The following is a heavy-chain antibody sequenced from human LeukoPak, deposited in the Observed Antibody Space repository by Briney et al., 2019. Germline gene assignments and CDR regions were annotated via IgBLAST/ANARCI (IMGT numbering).Heavy chain of an antibody. D-gene: IGHD3-10*01. Sequence: PGASVKVSCKASGYTFTSYDINWVRQATGQGLEWMGWMNPNSGNTGYAQKFQGRVTMTRNTSISTAYMELSSLRSEDTAVYYCATVVHYYGSENFDYWGQGTLVTVSS. CDR1: GYTFTSYD. CDR2: MNPNSGNT. J-gene: IGHJ4*02. CDR3: ATVVHYYGSENFDY. V-gene: IGHV1-8*01.